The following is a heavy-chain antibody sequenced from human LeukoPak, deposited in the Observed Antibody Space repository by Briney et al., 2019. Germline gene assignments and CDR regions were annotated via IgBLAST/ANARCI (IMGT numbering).Heavy chain of an antibody. Sequence: SETLSLTCTVSGGSISSDYWSWIRQPPGKGLEWIGYIYYKGSTNYNPSLKSRVTISVDTSKNQFSLKLSSVTAADTAVYYCARLSGYSSGHYYSDYWGQGTLATVSS. CDR1: GGSISSDY. CDR2: IYYKGST. CDR3: ARLSGYSSGHYYSDY. D-gene: IGHD3-22*01. V-gene: IGHV4-59*01. J-gene: IGHJ4*02.